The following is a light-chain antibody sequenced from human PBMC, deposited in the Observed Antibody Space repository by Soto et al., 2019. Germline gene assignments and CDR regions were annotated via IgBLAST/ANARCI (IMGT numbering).Light chain of an antibody. CDR3: CSYAGAYIYV. V-gene: IGLV2-11*01. Sequence: QSALTQPRSVSGSPGQSVTISCTGTSSDIGAYNYVSWYQQHPGKVPKLILYDVSKRPSGVPDRFSGSKSGNTASLTISGLQADDEADYYCCSYAGAYIYVFATGTKVTAL. CDR2: DVS. J-gene: IGLJ1*01. CDR1: SSDIGAYNY.